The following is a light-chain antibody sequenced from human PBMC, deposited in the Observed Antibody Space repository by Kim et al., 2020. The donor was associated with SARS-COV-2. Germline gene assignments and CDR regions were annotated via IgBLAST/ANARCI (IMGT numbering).Light chain of an antibody. Sequence: QAGLTQPPSVSKGLRQTATLTCSGDSNSVGDEGTAWLQQHQGHPPKLLSYRNNNRPSGISERFSASRSGNTASLTITGLQPEDEADYYCSAWDVSLRAWVFGGGTQLTVL. CDR1: SNSVGDEG. J-gene: IGLJ3*02. V-gene: IGLV10-54*04. CDR2: RNN. CDR3: SAWDVSLRAWV.